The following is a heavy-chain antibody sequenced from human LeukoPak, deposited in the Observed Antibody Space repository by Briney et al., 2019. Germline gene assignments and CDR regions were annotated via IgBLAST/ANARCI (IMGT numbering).Heavy chain of an antibody. CDR2: IYYSGST. CDR3: AGGGEGYCSSTSCYAFDY. Sequence: PSQTLSLTCTVSGGSISSGGYYWSWIRQHPGKGLEWIGYIYYSGSTYYNPSLKSRVTISVDTSKNQFSLKLSSVTAADTAVYYCAGGGEGYCSSTSCYAFDYWGQGTLVTVSS. D-gene: IGHD2-2*01. CDR1: GGSISSGGYY. J-gene: IGHJ4*02. V-gene: IGHV4-31*03.